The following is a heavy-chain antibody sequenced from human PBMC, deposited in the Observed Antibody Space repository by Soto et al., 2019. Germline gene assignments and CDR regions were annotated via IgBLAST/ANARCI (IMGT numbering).Heavy chain of an antibody. CDR3: ARGSEPRGYGWKRLRGWFDP. CDR2: MNPNSGNT. V-gene: IGHV1-8*01. CDR1: GYTFTSYD. D-gene: IGHD2-8*02. J-gene: IGHJ5*02. Sequence: ASVKVSCKASGYTFTSYDINWVRQATGQGLEWMGWMNPNSGNTGYAQKFQGRVTMTRNTSISTVYMELSSLRSEDTAVYYCARGSEPRGYGWKRLRGWFDPWGQGTLVTVSS.